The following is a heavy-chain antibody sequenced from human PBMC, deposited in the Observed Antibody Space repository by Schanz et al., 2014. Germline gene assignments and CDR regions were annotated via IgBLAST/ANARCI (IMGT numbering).Heavy chain of an antibody. CDR3: ASDTMGGNFVLDV. D-gene: IGHD3-10*01. J-gene: IGHJ6*02. V-gene: IGHV1-8*01. CDR2: MNPNSDDT. CDR1: GYTFTTYD. Sequence: QVQLVQSGAEVKKPGASVKVSCKASGYTFTTYDINWVRQATGQGLEWMGWMNPNSDDTGYAQKFQGRVTMTRNTSISTACMELNSLTSEDTAVYYCASDTMGGNFVLDVWGQGTTVTVSS.